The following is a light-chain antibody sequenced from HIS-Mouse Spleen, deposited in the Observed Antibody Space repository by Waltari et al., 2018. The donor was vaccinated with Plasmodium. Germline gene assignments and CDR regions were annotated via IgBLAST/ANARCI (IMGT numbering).Light chain of an antibody. V-gene: IGLV2-23*01. Sequence: QSALTQPASVSGSPGQSITISCTGTSSDVGSYNLVSWYQQHPGKAPKPMIYEGSKRPSGVSNRFSGSKAGNTASLTISGLQAEDEADYYCCSYAGSRMVFGGGTKLTVL. J-gene: IGLJ2*01. CDR3: CSYAGSRMV. CDR2: EGS. CDR1: SSDVGSYNL.